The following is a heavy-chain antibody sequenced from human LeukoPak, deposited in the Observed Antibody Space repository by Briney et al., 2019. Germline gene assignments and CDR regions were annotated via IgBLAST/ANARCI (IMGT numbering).Heavy chain of an antibody. D-gene: IGHD6-6*01. CDR3: AREFLPRIAARVGYYYYMDV. V-gene: IGHV1-69*06. Sequence: SVKVSCKASGGTFSSYAISWVRQAPGQGLEWMGGIIPIFGTANYAQKFQGRVTITADKSTSTAYMELSSLRSEDTAVYYCAREFLPRIAARVGYYYYMDVWGKGTTVTVSS. CDR1: GGTFSSYA. CDR2: IIPIFGTA. J-gene: IGHJ6*03.